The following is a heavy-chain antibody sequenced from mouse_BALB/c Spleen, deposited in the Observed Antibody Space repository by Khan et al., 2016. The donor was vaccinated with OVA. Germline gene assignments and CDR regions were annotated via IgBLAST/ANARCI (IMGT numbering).Heavy chain of an antibody. J-gene: IGHJ3*01. D-gene: IGHD2-14*01. CDR2: INPSSDYT. CDR3: AREGAYYRSDGWFAY. CDR1: GYTFTSYT. V-gene: IGHV1-4*01. Sequence: QVQLQQSGAELARPGASVKMSCKASGYTFTSYTMHWVKQRPGQGLEWIGYINPSSDYTNYNQKFKDKATLTADKSSSTAYMQLSSLTSEDSAVYYCAREGAYYRSDGWFAYWGQGTLVTGSA.